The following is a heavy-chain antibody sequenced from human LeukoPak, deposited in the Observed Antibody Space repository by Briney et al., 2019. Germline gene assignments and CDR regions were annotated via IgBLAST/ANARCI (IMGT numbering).Heavy chain of an antibody. CDR1: GFTFSSYA. V-gene: IGHV3-23*01. D-gene: IGHD3-9*01. Sequence: PWGSLRLSCAASGFTFSSYAMSWVRQAPGKGLEWVSAISGSGGSTYYADSVKGRFTISRDNSKNTLYLQMNSLRAEDTAVYYCAKDPLYYDILTGYYATYFDYWGQGTLVTVSS. J-gene: IGHJ4*02. CDR2: ISGSGGST. CDR3: AKDPLYYDILTGYYATYFDY.